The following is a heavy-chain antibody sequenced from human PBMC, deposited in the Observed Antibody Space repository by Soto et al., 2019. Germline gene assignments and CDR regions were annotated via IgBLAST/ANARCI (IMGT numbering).Heavy chain of an antibody. D-gene: IGHD6-19*01. Sequence: QGQLMQSGAEVKKPGASVKVSCKASGYTFNSHAIHWMRQAPGQRLDWMGWINAGNGNTYYSEKFKGRVSLTRDTVATTVYMELTSLTSEDTGVYYCARDQSGIGWYVDWFDPWGQGTLVTVSS. CDR1: GYTFNSHA. CDR2: INAGNGNT. CDR3: ARDQSGIGWYVDWFDP. V-gene: IGHV1-3*01. J-gene: IGHJ5*02.